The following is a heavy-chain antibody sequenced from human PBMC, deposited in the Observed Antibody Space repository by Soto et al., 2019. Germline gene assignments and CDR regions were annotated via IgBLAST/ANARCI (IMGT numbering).Heavy chain of an antibody. D-gene: IGHD2-15*01. Sequence: QVQLVESGGGVVQPGRSLRLSCAASGFTFSSYAMHWVRQAPGKGLEWVAVISYDGSNKYYADSVKGRFTISRDNSENTLCVQMNSVRAADTAVDYCARVPIPKGGIGVVVAARAFDIWCQGTMVTVSS. J-gene: IGHJ3*02. CDR3: ARVPIPKGGIGVVVAARAFDI. V-gene: IGHV3-30-3*01. CDR2: ISYDGSNK. CDR1: GFTFSSYA.